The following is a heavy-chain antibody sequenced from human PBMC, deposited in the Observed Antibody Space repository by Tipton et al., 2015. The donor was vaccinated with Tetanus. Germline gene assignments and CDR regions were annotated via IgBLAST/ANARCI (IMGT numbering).Heavy chain of an antibody. V-gene: IGHV3-23*01. Sequence: SLRLSCAASGFTFSSYAMSWVRQAPGKGLEWVSAISGSGGSTYYADSVKGRFTISRDNSKNTLYLQMNSLRAEDTAVYYCAKASGITGTSNWFDPWGQGTLVTVSS. CDR2: ISGSGGST. D-gene: IGHD1-20*01. CDR3: AKASGITGTSNWFDP. J-gene: IGHJ5*02. CDR1: GFTFSSYA.